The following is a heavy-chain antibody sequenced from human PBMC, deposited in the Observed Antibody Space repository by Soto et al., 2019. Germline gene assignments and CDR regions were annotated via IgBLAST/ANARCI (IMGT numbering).Heavy chain of an antibody. CDR3: ARGAVLKDYYGMDV. Sequence: ASVKVSCKASGYTFTGYYMHWVRQAPGQGLEWMGWINPNSGGTNYAQKFQGWVTMTRDTSISTAYMELSRLRSDDTAVYYCARGAVLKDYYGMDVCGQGTTVTVSS. CDR1: GYTFTGYY. J-gene: IGHJ6*02. V-gene: IGHV1-2*04. CDR2: INPNSGGT.